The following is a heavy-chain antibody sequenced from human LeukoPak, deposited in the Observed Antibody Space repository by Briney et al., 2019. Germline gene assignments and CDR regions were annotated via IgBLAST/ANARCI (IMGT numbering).Heavy chain of an antibody. CDR1: GYTFTSYA. V-gene: IGHV1-3*01. J-gene: IGHJ5*02. CDR3: ARDRGVVGATRGNNWFDP. CDR2: INAGNGNT. D-gene: IGHD1-26*01. Sequence: GASVKVSCKASGYTFTSYAMHWVRQAPGQRLEWMGWINAGNGNTKYSQKFQGRDTITRDTSASTAYMELSSLRSEDTAVYYCARDRGVVGATRGNNWFDPWGQGTLVTVSS.